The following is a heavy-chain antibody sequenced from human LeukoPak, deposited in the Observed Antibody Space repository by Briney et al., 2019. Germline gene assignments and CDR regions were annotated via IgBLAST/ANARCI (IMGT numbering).Heavy chain of an antibody. CDR3: ARDTHGYSYGYYY. V-gene: IGHV3-21*01. CDR2: ISSSSSYI. J-gene: IGHJ4*02. D-gene: IGHD5-18*01. Sequence: GGSLRLSCVASGFTFSNHAMNWVRQAPGKGLEWVSSISSSSSYIYYADSVKGRFTISRDNAKNSLYLQMNSLRAEDTAVYYCARDTHGYSYGYYYWGQGTLVTVSS. CDR1: GFTFSNHA.